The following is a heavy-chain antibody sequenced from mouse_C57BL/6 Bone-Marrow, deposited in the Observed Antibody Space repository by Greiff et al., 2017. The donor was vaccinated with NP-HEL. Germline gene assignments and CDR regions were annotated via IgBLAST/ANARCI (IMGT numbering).Heavy chain of an antibody. Sequence: EVQVVESEGGLVQPGSSMKLSCTASGFTFSDYYMAWVRQVPEKGLEWVANINYDGSSTYYMDSLKSRFIISRDNAKNILYLQMSSLKSEDTATYYCARSLDGYLFAYWGQGTLVTVSA. CDR3: ARSLDGYLFAY. D-gene: IGHD2-3*01. V-gene: IGHV5-16*01. CDR2: INYDGSST. J-gene: IGHJ3*01. CDR1: GFTFSDYY.